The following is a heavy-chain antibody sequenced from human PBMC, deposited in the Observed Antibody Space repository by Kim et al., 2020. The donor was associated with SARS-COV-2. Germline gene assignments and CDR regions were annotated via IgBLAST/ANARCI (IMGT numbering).Heavy chain of an antibody. D-gene: IGHD2-2*01. CDR3: ARYAVPAAIGGYYGMDV. Sequence: LKSRVTISVDTSKNQFSLKLSSVTAADTAVYYCARYAVPAAIGGYYGMDVWGQGTTVTVSS. V-gene: IGHV4-31*02. J-gene: IGHJ6*02.